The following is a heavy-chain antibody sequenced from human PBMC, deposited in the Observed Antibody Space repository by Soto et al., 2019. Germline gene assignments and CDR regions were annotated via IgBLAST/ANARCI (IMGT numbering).Heavy chain of an antibody. J-gene: IGHJ6*02. Sequence: QVQLVESGGGVVQPGRSLRLSCAASGFTFSSYAMHWVRQAPGKGLEWVAVISYDGSNKYYADSVKGRFTISRDNSKNTLYLQMNSLRAEDTAVYYCARDRRTLAYYSYGMDVWGQGTTVTVSS. CDR1: GFTFSSYA. D-gene: IGHD3-16*01. CDR2: ISYDGSNK. CDR3: ARDRRTLAYYSYGMDV. V-gene: IGHV3-30-3*01.